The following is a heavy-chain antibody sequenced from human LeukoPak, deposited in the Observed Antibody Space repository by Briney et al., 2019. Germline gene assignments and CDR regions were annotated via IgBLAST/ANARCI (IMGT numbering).Heavy chain of an antibody. CDR3: ARDYDSYYDSSGYFLDY. J-gene: IGHJ4*02. CDR1: GGSISSYY. V-gene: IGHV4-4*07. CDR2: IYTSGST. Sequence: KPSETLSLTCTVSGGSISSYYWSWIRQPAGKGLEWIGRIYTSGSTNYNPSLKSRVTMSVDTSKNQFSLKLSSVTAADAAVYYCARDYDSYYDSSGYFLDYWGQGTLVTVSS. D-gene: IGHD3-22*01.